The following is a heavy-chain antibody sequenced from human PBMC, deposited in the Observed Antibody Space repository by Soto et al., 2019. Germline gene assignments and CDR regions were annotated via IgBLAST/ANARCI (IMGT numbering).Heavy chain of an antibody. D-gene: IGHD2-21*02. J-gene: IGHJ4*02. CDR3: ARGVVVVTALDY. CDR2: INAGNGNT. V-gene: IGHV1-3*01. Sequence: ASVKVSCKASGYTFTSYAMHWVRQAPGQRLEWMGWINAGNGNTKYSQKFQGRVTITRDTSASTAYMELRSLRSEDTAVYYCARGVVVVTALDYWGQGTLVTVSS. CDR1: GYTFTSYA.